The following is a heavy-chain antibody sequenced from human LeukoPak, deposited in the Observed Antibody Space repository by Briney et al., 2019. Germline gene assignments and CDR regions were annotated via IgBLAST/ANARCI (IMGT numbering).Heavy chain of an antibody. D-gene: IGHD4-17*01. CDR1: GGSISSYY. Sequence: SETLSLTCTVSGGSISSYYWSWIRQPPGKGLEWIGNIYYSGSTNYNPSLKSRVTISVDTSKNQFSLKLSSVTAADTAVYYCARDKGDYGDYYWFDPWGQGTLVTVSS. V-gene: IGHV4-59*01. J-gene: IGHJ5*02. CDR3: ARDKGDYGDYYWFDP. CDR2: IYYSGST.